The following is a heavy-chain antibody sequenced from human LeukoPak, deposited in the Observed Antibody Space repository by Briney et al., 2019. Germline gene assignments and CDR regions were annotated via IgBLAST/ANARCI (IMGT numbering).Heavy chain of an antibody. V-gene: IGHV3-23*01. CDR1: GFPFSIYG. CDR3: AKSVMTFDY. D-gene: IGHD2-21*02. CDR2: ISPGGGPT. Sequence: GGSLRLSCAGSGFPFSIYGMNWVRQAPGKGLEWVSGISPGGGPTYYADSVKGRFTISRDNSKNTLYLQMNSLRAEDTAVYYCAKSVMTFDYWGQGTLVTVSS. J-gene: IGHJ4*02.